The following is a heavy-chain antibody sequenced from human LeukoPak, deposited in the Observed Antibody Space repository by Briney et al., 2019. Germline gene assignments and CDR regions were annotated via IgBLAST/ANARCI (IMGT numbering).Heavy chain of an antibody. CDR3: AREGFTGASLRAFDV. CDR1: GFTVSSNY. CDR2: LGLTDTTV. V-gene: IGHV3-11*04. J-gene: IGHJ3*01. D-gene: IGHD1-1*01. Sequence: GGSLRLSCAASGFTVSSNYMSWVRQAPGQGLEWVAYLGLTDTTVYYADSARGRFTVSRDKAHNSFHLHMDRLTVEDTAVYYCAREGFTGASLRAFDVWGQATMVTVSS.